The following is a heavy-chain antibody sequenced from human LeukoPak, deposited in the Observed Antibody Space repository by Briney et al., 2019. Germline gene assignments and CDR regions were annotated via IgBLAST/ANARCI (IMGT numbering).Heavy chain of an antibody. Sequence: TLSLTCAVSGGSISSGGYSWSWIRQPPGQGLEWIGYIYHSGSTYYNPSLKSRVTISVDRSKNQFSLKLSSVTAADTAVYYCARAKGNMLTGIDYWGQGTLVTVSS. CDR3: ARAKGNMLTGIDY. J-gene: IGHJ4*02. D-gene: IGHD1-20*01. CDR2: IYHSGST. CDR1: GGSISSGGYS. V-gene: IGHV4-30-2*01.